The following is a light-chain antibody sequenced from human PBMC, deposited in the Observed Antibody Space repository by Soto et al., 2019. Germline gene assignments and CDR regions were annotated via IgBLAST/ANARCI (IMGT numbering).Light chain of an antibody. V-gene: IGKV3D-15*01. CDR3: QQFRNWPWT. CDR2: GAS. J-gene: IGKJ1*01. Sequence: MEMAQAPPSRSVTLGGGASRSCGASQSISINLAWYQHKPGQAPRLLIHGASTRATGIPARISGSGSGTEFTLTISSLQSEDFAVYYCQQFRNWPWTFGQGTKVDIK. CDR1: QSISIN.